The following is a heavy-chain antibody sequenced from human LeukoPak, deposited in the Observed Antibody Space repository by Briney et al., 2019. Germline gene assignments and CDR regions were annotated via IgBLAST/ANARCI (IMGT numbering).Heavy chain of an antibody. J-gene: IGHJ4*02. CDR2: INHSGYT. D-gene: IGHD4-17*01. Sequence: PSETLSLTCGVSGVSFDDYYWAWVRQTPGKGLERIGEINHSGYTNDSPSLKSRVTLSIDTSRKQFSLNLRSVTVADAGTYYCTRMTTGHDYWGQGTLVTVSS. V-gene: IGHV4-34*01. CDR1: GVSFDDYY. CDR3: TRMTTGHDY.